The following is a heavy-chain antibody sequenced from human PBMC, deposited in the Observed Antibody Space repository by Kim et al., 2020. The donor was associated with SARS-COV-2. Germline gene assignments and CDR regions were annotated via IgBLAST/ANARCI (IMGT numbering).Heavy chain of an antibody. Sequence: LRSRVTISVDTSKNQFSLKLSSVTAADTAVYYCARGPGRWAMVKSWFDPWGQGTLVTVAS. CDR3: ARGPGRWAMVKSWFDP. D-gene: IGHD5-18*01. J-gene: IGHJ5*02. V-gene: IGHV4-34*01.